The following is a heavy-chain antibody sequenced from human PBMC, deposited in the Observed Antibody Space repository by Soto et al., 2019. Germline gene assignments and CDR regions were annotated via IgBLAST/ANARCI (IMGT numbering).Heavy chain of an antibody. Sequence: PSETLSLTCTVSGGSISISSYYLSWLRQPPGKGLEWIGSIYYRGSTYYNPSLKSRVTISVDTSKSQFSLKLSSVTAADTAVYYCARRNSWYWFDPWGQGTLVTVSS. CDR2: IYYRGST. J-gene: IGHJ5*02. D-gene: IGHD6-13*01. V-gene: IGHV4-39*01. CDR3: ARRNSWYWFDP. CDR1: GGSISISSYY.